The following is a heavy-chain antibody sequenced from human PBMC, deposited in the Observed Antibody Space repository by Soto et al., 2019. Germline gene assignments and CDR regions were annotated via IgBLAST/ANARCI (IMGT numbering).Heavy chain of an antibody. CDR2: INPSGGST. J-gene: IGHJ4*02. CDR1: GYTFTSYY. V-gene: IGHV1-46*01. D-gene: IGHD3-22*01. Sequence: ASVKVSCKASGYTFTSYYMHWVRQAPGQGLEWMGIINPSGGSTSYAQKFQGRVTMTRDTSTSTVYMELSSLRSEDTAVYYCARGGRMIVVVITPFDYWGQGTLVTVSS. CDR3: ARGGRMIVVVITPFDY.